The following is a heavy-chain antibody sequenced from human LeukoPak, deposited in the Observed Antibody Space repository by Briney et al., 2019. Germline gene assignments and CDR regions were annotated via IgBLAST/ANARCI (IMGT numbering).Heavy chain of an antibody. Sequence: ASVKVSCKASGYDFTSYAMHWVRQAPGQRLEWMGWINAGNGNTGYSQKFQGRVTITRGTSASTAYMELSSLRSEDTAVYYCARVYYYDSSGYHLGVDYWGQGTLVTVSS. D-gene: IGHD3-22*01. CDR3: ARVYYYDSSGYHLGVDY. CDR1: GYDFTSYA. V-gene: IGHV1-3*01. CDR2: INAGNGNT. J-gene: IGHJ4*02.